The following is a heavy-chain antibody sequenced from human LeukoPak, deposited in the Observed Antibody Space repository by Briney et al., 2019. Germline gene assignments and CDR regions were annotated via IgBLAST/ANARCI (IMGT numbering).Heavy chain of an antibody. CDR3: ARDLLTEVGGAKSGFDP. CDR2: LLVDGNYK. Sequence: GPSLRLACAGDGFTSSAAHWGPQAPDGGGEWGALLLVDGNYKNYADTVKGRFAISRDNSKNTVYLQMNSLSADDTAVYYCARDLLTEVGGAKSGFDPWGQGALVTSSS. V-gene: IGHV3-30*09. D-gene: IGHD1-26*01. CDR1: GFTSSA. J-gene: IGHJ5*02.